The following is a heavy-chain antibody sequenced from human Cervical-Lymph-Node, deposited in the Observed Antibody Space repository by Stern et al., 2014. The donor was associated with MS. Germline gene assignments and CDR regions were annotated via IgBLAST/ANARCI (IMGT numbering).Heavy chain of an antibody. V-gene: IGHV3-33*01. D-gene: IGHD6-6*01. CDR3: ARGLDSFDY. Sequence: VQLVESGGGVVRPGGSLRLSCAASGFTFSAYGMHWVRQAPGKGLEWVAVIWYDGNGKYYTDSVKGRFTISRDNSKNTLYLQLNSLRAEDTAVFYCARGLDSFDYWGRGTLVTVSS. CDR1: GFTFSAYG. J-gene: IGHJ4*02. CDR2: IWYDGNGK.